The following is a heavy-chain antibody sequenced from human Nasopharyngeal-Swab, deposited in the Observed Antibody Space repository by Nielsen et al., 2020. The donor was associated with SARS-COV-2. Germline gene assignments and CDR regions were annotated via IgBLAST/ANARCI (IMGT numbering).Heavy chain of an antibody. Sequence: GESLKISCVASGFTFSSYWMHWVRQAPGKGLVWVSRINSDGSSTSYADSVKGRFTISRDNAKNTLYLQMNSLRAEDTAVYYCAKVGNDYGDYWFDPWGQGTLVTVSS. CDR1: GFTFSSYW. CDR3: AKVGNDYGDYWFDP. D-gene: IGHD4-17*01. CDR2: INSDGSST. V-gene: IGHV3-74*01. J-gene: IGHJ5*02.